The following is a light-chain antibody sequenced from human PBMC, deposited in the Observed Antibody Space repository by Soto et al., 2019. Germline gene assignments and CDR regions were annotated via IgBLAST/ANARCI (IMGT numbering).Light chain of an antibody. CDR3: QQYGSSRWT. Sequence: DIVLTQSPGTVSLSPGERATLSCRASQSVSSSYLAWYQQKPGQAPRLLIYGASSRATGIPDRFSGSGSGTDFTLTISRLEPEDFAVYYCQQYGSSRWTFGQGTKVDIK. CDR2: GAS. V-gene: IGKV3-20*01. CDR1: QSVSSSY. J-gene: IGKJ1*01.